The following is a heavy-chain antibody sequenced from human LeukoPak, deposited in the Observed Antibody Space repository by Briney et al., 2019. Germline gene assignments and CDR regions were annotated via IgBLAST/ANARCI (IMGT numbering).Heavy chain of an antibody. CDR1: GFTFDDYA. V-gene: IGHV3-9*01. CDR2: ISWNSGSI. J-gene: IGHJ6*02. Sequence: SLRLSCAASGFTFDDYAMHWVRQALGKGLEWVSGISWNSGSIGYADSVKGRFTISRDNAKNSLYLQMNSLRAEDTALYYCAKGGSSSRWVYYYYGMDVWGQGTTVTVSS. D-gene: IGHD6-13*01. CDR3: AKGGSSSRWVYYYYGMDV.